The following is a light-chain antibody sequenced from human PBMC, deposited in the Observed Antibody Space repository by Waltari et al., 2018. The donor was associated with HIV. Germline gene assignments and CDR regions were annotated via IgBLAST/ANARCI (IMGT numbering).Light chain of an antibody. CDR2: DVT. Sequence: QSALTQPASVSGSPGQSITVSCTGDVETYDLVSWYQVHPGRAPKLSIHDVTKRPSGVSSRFSASKSGNTASLTISGLEAEDESLYYCCTFSGRSSTWVFGGGTQVTVL. CDR1: DVETYDL. J-gene: IGLJ3*02. CDR3: CTFSGRSSTWV. V-gene: IGLV2-23*02.